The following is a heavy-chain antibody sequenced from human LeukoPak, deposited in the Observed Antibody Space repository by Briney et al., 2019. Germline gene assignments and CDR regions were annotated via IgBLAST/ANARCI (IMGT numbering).Heavy chain of an antibody. Sequence: SETLSLTCAVYGGSFSGYYWTWIRQPPGKGLEWIGEINHSGSTNYNPSLKSRVTISVDTSKYQFSLKLNSVTAADTAVYYCARHGVGATGCWFDPWGQGTLVTVSP. J-gene: IGHJ5*02. D-gene: IGHD1-26*01. CDR1: GGSFSGYY. CDR3: ARHGVGATGCWFDP. V-gene: IGHV4-34*01. CDR2: INHSGST.